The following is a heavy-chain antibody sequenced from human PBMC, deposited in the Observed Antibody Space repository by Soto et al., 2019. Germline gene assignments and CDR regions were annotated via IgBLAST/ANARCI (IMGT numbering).Heavy chain of an antibody. V-gene: IGHV5-51*01. CDR1: GYSFTNNW. CDR2: IYPGDSDT. CDR3: ARRRRHILTGAPGTLDD. Sequence: PGASLKISCKGSGYSFTNNWIGWVRQMPGKGPEWVGIIYPGDSDTRYSPSFQGQVTISADKSISTAFLQWSSLKASDTAMYHCARRRRHILTGAPGTLDDWGQGTLVTVSS. J-gene: IGHJ4*02. D-gene: IGHD3-9*01.